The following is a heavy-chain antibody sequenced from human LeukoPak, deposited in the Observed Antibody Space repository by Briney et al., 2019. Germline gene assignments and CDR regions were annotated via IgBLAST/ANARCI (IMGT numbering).Heavy chain of an antibody. D-gene: IGHD3-22*01. CDR3: ARVPYYYDSSGSLLFDY. Sequence: GGSLRLSCAASGFFFTNYEMNWVRQAPGKGLEWVSYISSSSSYTNYADSVKGRFTISRDNAKNSLYLQMNSLRAEDTAVYYCARVPYYYDSSGSLLFDYWGQGTLVTVSS. J-gene: IGHJ4*02. V-gene: IGHV3-11*03. CDR2: ISSSSSYT. CDR1: GFFFTNYE.